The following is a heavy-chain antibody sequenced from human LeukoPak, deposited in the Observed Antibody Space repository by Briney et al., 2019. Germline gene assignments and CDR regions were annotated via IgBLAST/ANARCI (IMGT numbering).Heavy chain of an antibody. CDR1: GFTFSSYA. CDR3: AKDPLGPLIVGTSYFDY. J-gene: IGHJ4*02. CDR2: ISYDGSNK. V-gene: IGHV3-30-3*01. D-gene: IGHD3-22*01. Sequence: GRSLRLSCAASGFTFSSYAMHWVRQAPGKGLEWVAVISYDGSNKYYADSVKGRFTISRDNSKNTLYLQMNSLRAEDTAVYYCAKDPLGPLIVGTSYFDYWGQGTLVTVSS.